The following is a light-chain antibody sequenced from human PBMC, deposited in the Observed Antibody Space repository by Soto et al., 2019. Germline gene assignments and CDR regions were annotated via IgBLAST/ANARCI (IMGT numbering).Light chain of an antibody. J-gene: IGKJ5*01. Sequence: EIVMTQSPATVSVSPGERATLSCRASQSVSNNLAWYQQKPGQAPRLLIYGASTRATGIPARFSGSGSGTDFTLTISSLEPEDFAVYYCQQRSNWPITFGQGTRLEIK. CDR1: QSVSNN. CDR3: QQRSNWPIT. V-gene: IGKV3-15*01. CDR2: GAS.